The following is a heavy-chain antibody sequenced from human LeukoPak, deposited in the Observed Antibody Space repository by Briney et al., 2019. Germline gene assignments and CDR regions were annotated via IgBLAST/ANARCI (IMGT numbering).Heavy chain of an antibody. Sequence: GGSLRLSCAASGFTFDDYAMHWVRQAPGKGLEWVSLISWDGGSTYYADSVKGRFTISRDNSGNMLYLQMNSLRAEDTAVYYCAKAQTPGNDYWGQGTLATVSS. V-gene: IGHV3-43D*03. J-gene: IGHJ4*02. CDR1: GFTFDDYA. CDR2: ISWDGGST. D-gene: IGHD2-15*01. CDR3: AKAQTPGNDY.